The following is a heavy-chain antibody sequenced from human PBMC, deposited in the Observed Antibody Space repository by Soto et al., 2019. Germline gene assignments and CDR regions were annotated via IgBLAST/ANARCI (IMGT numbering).Heavy chain of an antibody. CDR3: AIHTRNQFDP. J-gene: IGHJ5*02. CDR2: IYYSERTSYNSGST. V-gene: IGHV4-39*01. CDR1: GDSMTSSSYY. Sequence: SETLSLTCNVSGDSMTSSSYYWGWIRQPPGKGLEWIGSIYYSERTSYNSGSTYYSPSLKSRVTISGDTSKSQFSLKLISVTAADTAVYYCAIHTRNQFDPWGQGTLVTVSS.